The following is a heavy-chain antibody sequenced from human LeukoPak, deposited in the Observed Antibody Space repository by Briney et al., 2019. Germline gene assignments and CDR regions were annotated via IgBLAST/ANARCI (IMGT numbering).Heavy chain of an antibody. V-gene: IGHV3-11*04. CDR1: GFTFSNYY. D-gene: IGHD3-16*01. CDR2: ISSSGNII. Sequence: PGGSLRLSCAASGFTFSNYYMRWIRQAPGKGLEWVSYISSSGNIIYYADSVQGRFTISRDNAKNLLYLQMNSLRAEDTAVYYCARVILGTYYFDYWGQGTLVTVSS. J-gene: IGHJ4*02. CDR3: ARVILGTYYFDY.